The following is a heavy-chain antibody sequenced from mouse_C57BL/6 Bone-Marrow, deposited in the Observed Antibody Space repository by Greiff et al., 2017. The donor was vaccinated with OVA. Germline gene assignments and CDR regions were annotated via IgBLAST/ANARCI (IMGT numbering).Heavy chain of an antibody. V-gene: IGHV1-81*01. Sequence: QVQLQQSGAELARPGASVKLSCKASGYTFTSYGISWVKQRTGQGLEWIGEIYPRSGNTYYNEKFKGKATLTADKSSSTAYMELRSLTSEDSAVYFCARWGTTVVAPYWYFDVWGTGTTVTVSS. CDR3: ARWGTTVVAPYWYFDV. CDR1: GYTFTSYG. J-gene: IGHJ1*03. D-gene: IGHD1-1*01. CDR2: IYPRSGNT.